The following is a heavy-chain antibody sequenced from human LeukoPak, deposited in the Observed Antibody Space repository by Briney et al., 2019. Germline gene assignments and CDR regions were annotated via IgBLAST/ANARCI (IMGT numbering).Heavy chain of an antibody. Sequence: GWSLRLSCAASGFTFSSYEMNWVRQAPGKGLEGVAVISYDGSNKYYADSVKGRFTISRDNSKNTLYLQMNSLRAEDTAVYYCARDPTVANSYYYYMDVWGKGTTVTVSS. V-gene: IGHV3-30*04. CDR1: GFTFSSYE. J-gene: IGHJ6*03. CDR3: ARDPTVANSYYYYMDV. CDR2: ISYDGSNK. D-gene: IGHD4-23*01.